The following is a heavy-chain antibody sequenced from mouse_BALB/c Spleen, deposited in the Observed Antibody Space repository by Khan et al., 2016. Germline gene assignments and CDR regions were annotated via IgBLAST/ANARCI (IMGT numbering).Heavy chain of an antibody. J-gene: IGHJ3*01. D-gene: IGHD1-1*02. V-gene: IGHV3-1*02. Sequence: EVQLQESGPDLVKPSQSLSLTCTVTGYSITSGYSWHWLRQFPGNKLEWMAYIHYSGTTYYNPSLKSRISITRDTSKNQFFLQLNSVTTEDTATYYCGRWCLSWCAYWGQGTLVTVSA. CDR1: GYSITSGYS. CDR2: IHYSGTT. CDR3: GRWCLSWCAY.